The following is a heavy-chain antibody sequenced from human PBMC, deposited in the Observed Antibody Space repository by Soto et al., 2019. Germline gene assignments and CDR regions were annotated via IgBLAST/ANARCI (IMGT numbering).Heavy chain of an antibody. V-gene: IGHV3-7*05. CDR1: GFTFSSYW. D-gene: IGHD3-3*01. CDR3: ARKIDYYDFWSGDYPESNFDY. Sequence: EVQLVESGGGLVQPGGSLRLSCAASGFTFSSYWMSWVRQAPGKGLEWVANIKQDGSEKYYVDSVKGRFTISRDNAKNSLYLQMNSLRAEDTAVYYCARKIDYYDFWSGDYPESNFDYWGQGTLVTVSS. J-gene: IGHJ4*02. CDR2: IKQDGSEK.